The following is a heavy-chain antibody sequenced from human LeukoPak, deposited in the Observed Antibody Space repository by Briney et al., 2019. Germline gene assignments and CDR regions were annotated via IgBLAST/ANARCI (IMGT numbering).Heavy chain of an antibody. V-gene: IGHV1-69*13. J-gene: IGHJ6*02. D-gene: IGHD3-10*01. CDR2: IIPIFGTA. CDR3: AFKFVHRPLYYYYGMDV. Sequence: ASVKVSCKASGGTFSSYAISWVRQAPGQGLEWMGGIIPIFGTANYAQKFQGRVTITADESTSTAYMELSSLRSEDTAVYYCAFKFVHRPLYYYYGMDVWGQGTAVTVSS. CDR1: GGTFSSYA.